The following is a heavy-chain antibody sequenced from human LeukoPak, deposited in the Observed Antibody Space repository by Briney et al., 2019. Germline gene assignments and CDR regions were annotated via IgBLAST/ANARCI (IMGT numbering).Heavy chain of an antibody. CDR2: INPSGGST. D-gene: IGHD3-22*01. CDR3: ARVAYYYDSSGSYFDY. CDR1: GYTFTSYY. Sequence: GASVKVSCKASGYTFTSYYMHWVRQAPGQGLEWMGIINPSGGSTSYAQKFQGRVTMTRDTSISTAYMELSRLRSDDTAVYYCARVAYYYDSSGSYFDYWGQGTLVTVSS. V-gene: IGHV1-46*01. J-gene: IGHJ4*02.